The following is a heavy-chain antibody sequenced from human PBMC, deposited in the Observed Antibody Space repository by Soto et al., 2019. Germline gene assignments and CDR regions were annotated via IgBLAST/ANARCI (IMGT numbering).Heavy chain of an antibody. CDR3: ARELGYDFWSGPYNWFDP. V-gene: IGHV4-59*01. Sequence: SETLSLTCTVSGGSISSYYWSWIRQPPGKGLEWIGYIYYNGSTNYNPSLKSRVTISVDTSKNQFSLKLSSVTAADTAVYYCARELGYDFWSGPYNWFDPWGQGTLVTVSS. J-gene: IGHJ5*02. CDR2: IYYNGST. CDR1: GGSISSYY. D-gene: IGHD3-3*01.